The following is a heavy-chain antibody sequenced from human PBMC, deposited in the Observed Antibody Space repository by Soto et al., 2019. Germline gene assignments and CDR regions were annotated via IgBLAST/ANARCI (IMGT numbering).Heavy chain of an antibody. CDR3: AFALVSPEGSCER. V-gene: IGHV3-21*01. D-gene: IGHD2-21*01. CDR1: GFTFSLFS. CDR2: ISPSTSYT. Sequence: PGGSRRLSCTASGFTFSLFSMEWVRHGPGKGLEWVSAISPSTSYTYYADSVKGQFTTSRDNAKNSVYLQMNSLRAEDTAVYYCAFALVSPEGSCERWGQGT. J-gene: IGHJ4*02.